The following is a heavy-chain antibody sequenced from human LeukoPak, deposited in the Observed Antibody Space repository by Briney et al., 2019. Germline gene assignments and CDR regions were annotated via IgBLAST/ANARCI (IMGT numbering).Heavy chain of an antibody. CDR3: ARVSRPSYQLLNPYYYYMDV. Sequence: GGSLRLSCAASGFTFSSYWMSWVRQAPGKGLEWVANINKDGSEKYYVDSVKGRFTISRDNAKNSLYLQMSSLRVEDTAVYYCARVSRPSYQLLNPYYYYMDVWGKGTTVTVSS. D-gene: IGHD2-2*02. CDR1: GFTFSSYW. CDR2: INKDGSEK. J-gene: IGHJ6*03. V-gene: IGHV3-7*01.